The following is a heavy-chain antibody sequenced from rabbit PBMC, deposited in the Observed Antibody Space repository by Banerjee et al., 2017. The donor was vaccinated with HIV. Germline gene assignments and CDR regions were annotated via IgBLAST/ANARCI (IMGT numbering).Heavy chain of an antibody. D-gene: IGHD8-1*01. J-gene: IGHJ2*01. CDR2: IETSSGRT. CDR1: GFDFSSSYW. V-gene: IGHV1S40*01. CDR3: ARCTDGYAGGGYATYTFDP. Sequence: QSLEESGGDLVKPGASLTLTCTASGFDFSSSYWICWVRQAPGKGLEWIACIETSSGRTYYANWAKGRFTISKTSSTTVTLQMTSLTAADTATYFCARCTDGYAGGGYATYTFDPWGQGTLVTVS.